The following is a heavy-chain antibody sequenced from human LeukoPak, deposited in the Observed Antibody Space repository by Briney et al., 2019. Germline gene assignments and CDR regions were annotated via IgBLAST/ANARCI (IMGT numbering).Heavy chain of an antibody. J-gene: IGHJ3*02. V-gene: IGHV4-4*07. CDR2: IYTSGST. CDR1: GGSISSYY. CDR3: ARGGPYYYDSSGYSVHDAFDI. D-gene: IGHD3-22*01. Sequence: SETLSLTCTVSGGSISSYYWSWIRQPAGKGLEWIGRIYTSGSTNYNPSLKSRVTMSVDTSKNQFSLKLSSVTAADTAVYYCARGGPYYYDSSGYSVHDAFDIWGQGTMVTVSS.